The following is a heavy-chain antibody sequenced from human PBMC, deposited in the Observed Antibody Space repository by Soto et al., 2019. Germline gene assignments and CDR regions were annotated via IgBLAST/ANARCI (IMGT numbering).Heavy chain of an antibody. CDR1: GFTFTAYG. CDR2: ISGYNGRT. V-gene: IGHV1-18*01. D-gene: IGHD4-17*01. J-gene: IGHJ6*02. CDR3: AKDNTATSPSRYSFGMDV. Sequence: QIQVVQSGAEVKEPGASVKVSCKTSGFTFTAYGISWVRQAPGQGLEWVEWISGYNGRTTYAQKFQGRVTITTDTSTTTGYMDMGSLGSDDTAVYYCAKDNTATSPSRYSFGMDVWGPGTTVTVSS.